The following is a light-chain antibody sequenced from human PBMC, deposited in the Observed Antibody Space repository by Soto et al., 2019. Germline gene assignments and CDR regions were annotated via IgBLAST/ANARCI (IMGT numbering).Light chain of an antibody. V-gene: IGKV1-39*01. CDR2: ATS. CDR1: QDIRNY. J-gene: IGKJ1*01. CDR3: QQTYDLPRT. Sequence: VPMTQSPSSLSASVGDRVTITCRSSQDIRNYFNWYQQKPGKAPKLLIYATSTLQSGVPSRFSGSGSGTDFTLTITDLQPEDFASYFCQQTYDLPRTFGQGTKVDIK.